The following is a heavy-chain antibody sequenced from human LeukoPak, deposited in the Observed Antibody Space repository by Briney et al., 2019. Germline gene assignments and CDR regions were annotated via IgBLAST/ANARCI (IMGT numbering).Heavy chain of an antibody. CDR3: ARHRGFYYDSSGHDAFDI. V-gene: IGHV5-51*01. CDR2: IYPGDSDT. D-gene: IGHD3-22*01. Sequence: GESLKISCKGSGYSFTSYWIGWVRQMPGKGLEWMGIIYPGDSDTRYSPSFQGQVTISADKSISTAYLQWSSLKASDTAMYYCARHRGFYYDSSGHDAFDIWGQGTMVTVSS. CDR1: GYSFTSYW. J-gene: IGHJ3*02.